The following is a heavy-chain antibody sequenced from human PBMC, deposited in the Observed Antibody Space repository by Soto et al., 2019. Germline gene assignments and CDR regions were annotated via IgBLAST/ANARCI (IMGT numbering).Heavy chain of an antibody. J-gene: IGHJ4*02. CDR3: ESRTARFWYSSSWSLDY. Sequence: AETLSLTCAVYGGSFSGYYWSWIRQPPGKGLEWVGEINHSGSTNYNSSLKSRVTISVETSKNQFSLKLSSVTAADTAVYYCESRTARFWYSSSWSLDYWGQGTLVTVSS. CDR1: GGSFSGYY. V-gene: IGHV4-34*01. CDR2: INHSGST. D-gene: IGHD6-13*01.